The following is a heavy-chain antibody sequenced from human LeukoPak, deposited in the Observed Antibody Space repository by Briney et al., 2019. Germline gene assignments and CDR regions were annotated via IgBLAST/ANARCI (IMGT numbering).Heavy chain of an antibody. CDR1: GDSISSGPYY. V-gene: IGHV4-39*01. J-gene: IGHJ5*02. D-gene: IGHD3-10*01. CDR2: IYYGENT. CDR3: ARLGWLYGSGSMNWFDP. Sequence: SETLSLTCTVSGDSISSGPYYWGWIRQPPGKGLEWIGNIYYGENTYNNPSLKSRVTISIDTSKNQFYLKLSSLTAADTAVYYCARLGWLYGSGSMNWFDPWGQGTLVTVSS.